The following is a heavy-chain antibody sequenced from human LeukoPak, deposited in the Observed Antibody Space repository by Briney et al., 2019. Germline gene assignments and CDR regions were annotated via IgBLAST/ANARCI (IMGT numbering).Heavy chain of an antibody. J-gene: IGHJ4*02. CDR2: INPNSGGT. D-gene: IGHD3-10*01. V-gene: IGHV1-2*02. CDR1: GYTFTGYY. Sequence: GAPVKVSCKASGYTFTGYYMHWVRQAPGQGLEWMGWINPNSGGTKYAQKFQGRVTMTRDVSISTAYMELSRLRSDDTAVYYCARGRSGELTWAFTLDSWGQGTLVTVSS. CDR3: ARGRSGELTWAFTLDS.